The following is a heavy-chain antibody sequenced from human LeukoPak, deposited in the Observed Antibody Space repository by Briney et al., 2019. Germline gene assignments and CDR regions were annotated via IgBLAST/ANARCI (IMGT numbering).Heavy chain of an antibody. D-gene: IGHD3-22*01. Sequence: ASVKVSCKASGYTFTSYGISWVRQAPGQGLEWMGWIGAYNGNTNYAQKLQGRVTMTTDTSTSTAYMELRSLRSDDTAVYYCARGYYYDSSGYYYVKAIDYWGQGTLVTVSS. J-gene: IGHJ4*02. CDR3: ARGYYYDSSGYYYVKAIDY. CDR1: GYTFTSYG. V-gene: IGHV1-18*01. CDR2: IGAYNGNT.